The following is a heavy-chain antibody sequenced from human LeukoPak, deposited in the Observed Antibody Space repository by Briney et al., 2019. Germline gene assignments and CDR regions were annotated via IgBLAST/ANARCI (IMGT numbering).Heavy chain of an antibody. Sequence: PGGSLRLSCAASGFTFSNAWMSWVRQAPGKGLEWVAGIKRKTDGGTTDYAAPVKGRFTISRDDSKNTLYLQMNSLKTEDTAVYYCTSVSGSGSSLEANDYWGQGTLVTVSS. CDR2: IKRKTDGGTT. D-gene: IGHD3-10*01. J-gene: IGHJ4*02. CDR1: GFTFSNAW. V-gene: IGHV3-15*01. CDR3: TSVSGSGSSLEANDY.